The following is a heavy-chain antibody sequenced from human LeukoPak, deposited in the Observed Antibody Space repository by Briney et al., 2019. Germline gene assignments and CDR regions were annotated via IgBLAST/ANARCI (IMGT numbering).Heavy chain of an antibody. J-gene: IGHJ4*02. CDR1: GFTFSSYA. V-gene: IGHV3-23*03. D-gene: IGHD3-10*01. CDR3: ARDYYQRMDY. CDR2: IYSGGST. Sequence: PGGSLRLSCAASGFTFSSYAMSWVRQAPGKGLERVSVIYSGGSTYYADSVKGRFTISRDNAKSSLYLQMNGLRAEDTAVYYCARDYYQRMDYWGQGTLVTVSS.